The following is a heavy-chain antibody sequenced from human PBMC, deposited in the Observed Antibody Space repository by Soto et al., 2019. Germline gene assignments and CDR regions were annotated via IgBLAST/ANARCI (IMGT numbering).Heavy chain of an antibody. CDR1: GFTFSSYG. D-gene: IGHD4-17*01. J-gene: IGHJ4*02. V-gene: IGHV3-30*18. Sequence: QVQLVESGGGVVQPGRSLRLSCAASGFTFSSYGMHWVRQAPGKGLEWVAVISYDGSNKYYADSVKGRFTISRDNSKNTLYLKMNSLRAEDTAVYYCAKDHGYGGRPFDYWGQGTLVTVSS. CDR3: AKDHGYGGRPFDY. CDR2: ISYDGSNK.